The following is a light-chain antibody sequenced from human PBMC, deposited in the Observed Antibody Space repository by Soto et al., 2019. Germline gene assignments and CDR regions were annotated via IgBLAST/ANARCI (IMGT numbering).Light chain of an antibody. CDR3: QQYNSYSGT. V-gene: IGKV1-5*01. Sequence: DIQMTHSPSTLSSSLVDRVTITCRASQSISSWLAWYQQKPGKAPKLLIYDASSLESGVPSRFSGSGSGTEFTLTISSLQPDDFATYYCQQYNSYSGTFGQGTKVDIK. CDR2: DAS. J-gene: IGKJ1*01. CDR1: QSISSW.